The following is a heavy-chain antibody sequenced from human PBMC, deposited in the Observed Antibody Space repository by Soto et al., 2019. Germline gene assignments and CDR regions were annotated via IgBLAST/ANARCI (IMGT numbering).Heavy chain of an antibody. CDR2: INPSGDTT. D-gene: IGHD2-8*01. CDR3: ARDEANGLNDAFDI. J-gene: IGHJ3*02. V-gene: IGHV1-46*03. CDR1: GYY. Sequence: ASVKVSCKASGYYMHWVRQAPGQGLEWMGIINPSGDTTVYAQKFQGRFTMTRDTSSSTVYTELSSLRSEDTVVYYWARDEANGLNDAFDIWGQGTMVTVSS.